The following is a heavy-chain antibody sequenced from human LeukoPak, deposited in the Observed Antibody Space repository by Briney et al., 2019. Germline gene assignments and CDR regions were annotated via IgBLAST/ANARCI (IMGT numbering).Heavy chain of an antibody. J-gene: IGHJ4*02. CDR3: ARGLHRYSSGWYPFFDY. V-gene: IGHV4-34*01. D-gene: IGHD6-19*01. Sequence: SETLSLTCAVYGGSFSGYYWSWIRQPPGKGLEWIGEINHSRSTNYNPSLKSRVTISVDTSKNQFSLKLSSVTAADTAVYYCARGLHRYSSGWYPFFDYWGQGTLVTVSS. CDR1: GGSFSGYY. CDR2: INHSRST.